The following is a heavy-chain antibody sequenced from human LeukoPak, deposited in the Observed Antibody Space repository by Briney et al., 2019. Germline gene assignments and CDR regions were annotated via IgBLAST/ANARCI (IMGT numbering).Heavy chain of an antibody. D-gene: IGHD6-19*01. Sequence: ASVKVSCKASGYTFTSYDINWVRQATGQGLEWMGWMNPNSGNTGYAQKFQGRVTMTRNTSISTAYMELSSLRSEDTAVYYCATYSSGRYANWFDPWGQGTLVTVSS. CDR2: MNPNSGNT. CDR1: GYTFTSYD. J-gene: IGHJ5*02. V-gene: IGHV1-8*01. CDR3: ATYSSGRYANWFDP.